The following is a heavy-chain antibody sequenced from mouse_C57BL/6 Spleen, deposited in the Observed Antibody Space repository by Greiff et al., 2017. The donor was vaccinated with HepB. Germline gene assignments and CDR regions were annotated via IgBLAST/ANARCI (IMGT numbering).Heavy chain of an antibody. D-gene: IGHD2-4*01. CDR3: TRGGDYDGPLDY. Sequence: VKLMESGAELVRPGASVTLSCKASGYTFTDYEMHWVKQTPVHGLEWIGAIDPETGGTAYNQKFKGKAILTADKSSSTAYMELRSLTSEDSAVYYCTRGGDYDGPLDYWGQGTTLTVSS. CDR2: IDPETGGT. J-gene: IGHJ2*01. CDR1: GYTFTDYE. V-gene: IGHV1-15*01.